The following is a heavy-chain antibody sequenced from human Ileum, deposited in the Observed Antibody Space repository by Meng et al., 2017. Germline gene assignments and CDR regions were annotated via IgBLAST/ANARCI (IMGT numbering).Heavy chain of an antibody. CDR2: ISHSGSA. Sequence: QLQPKGSGPGLVRASGTLSLTCAVSSGSISSNTYWSWVRQPPGRGLEWIGQISHSGSAYYNPSLKSRVTMSVDKSKSQFSLMLTSVTAADTAIYYCARHGGYSQDFWGQGTLVTVSS. J-gene: IGHJ4*02. D-gene: IGHD4-23*01. CDR3: ARHGGYSQDF. CDR1: SGSISSNTY. V-gene: IGHV4-4*02.